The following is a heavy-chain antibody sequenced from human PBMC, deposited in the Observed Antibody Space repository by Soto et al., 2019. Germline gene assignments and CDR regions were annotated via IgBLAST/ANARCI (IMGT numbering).Heavy chain of an antibody. V-gene: IGHV4-34*01. CDR2: INHSGST. D-gene: IGHD6-13*01. CDR1: GGSFSGYY. CDR3: ARSRGYYYYYGMDV. Sequence: SETLSLTCAVYGGSFSGYYWSWIRQPPGKGLEWIGEINHSGSTNYNPSLKSRVTISVDTSKNQFSLKLSSVTAADTAVYYCARSRGYYYYYGMDVWGQGTTVTVSS. J-gene: IGHJ6*02.